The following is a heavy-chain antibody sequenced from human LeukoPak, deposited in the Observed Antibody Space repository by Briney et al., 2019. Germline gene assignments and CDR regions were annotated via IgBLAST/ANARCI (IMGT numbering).Heavy chain of an antibody. CDR2: ISGTGTTI. D-gene: IGHD3-10*01. CDR1: GFIFSSYG. Sequence: GGSLRLYCAASGFIFSSYGMNWVRQAPGKGLEWVSYISGTGTTIYYADSVKGRFTISRDSAKYSLHLQMDSLRADDTAVYSCARGGLGSWTFDSWGQGTLVTVSS. J-gene: IGHJ4*02. V-gene: IGHV3-48*04. CDR3: ARGGLGSWTFDS.